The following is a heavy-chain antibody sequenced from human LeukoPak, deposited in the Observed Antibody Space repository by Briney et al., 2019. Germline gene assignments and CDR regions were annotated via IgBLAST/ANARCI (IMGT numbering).Heavy chain of an antibody. V-gene: IGHV3-7*01. CDR3: ARGGPEYYYDSSGYY. D-gene: IGHD3-22*01. CDR2: IKQDGSEK. CDR1: GFTFSSYW. Sequence: PGGSLRLSCAASGFTFSSYWMSWVRQAPGKGLEWVANIKQDGSEKYYVDSVKGRFTISRDNAKNSLYLQMNSLRAEDTAVYYCARGGPEYYYDSSGYYWGQGTLVTVSS. J-gene: IGHJ4*02.